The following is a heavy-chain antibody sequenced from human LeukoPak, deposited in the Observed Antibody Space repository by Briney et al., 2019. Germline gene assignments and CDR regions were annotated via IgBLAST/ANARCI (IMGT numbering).Heavy chain of an antibody. CDR2: INTNTGNP. CDR3: ASTTRIAATGAYYYYYMDV. Sequence: ASVKVSCKASGYTFTGYYMHWVRQAPGQGLEWMGWINTNTGNPTYAQGFTGRFVFSLDTSVSTAYLQVSSLQAEDTAVYYCASTTRIAATGAYYYYYMDVWGKGTTVTVSS. D-gene: IGHD6-13*01. CDR1: GYTFTGYY. V-gene: IGHV7-4-1*02. J-gene: IGHJ6*03.